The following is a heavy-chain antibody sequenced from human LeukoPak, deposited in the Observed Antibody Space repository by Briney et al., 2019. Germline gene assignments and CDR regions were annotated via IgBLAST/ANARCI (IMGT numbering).Heavy chain of an antibody. V-gene: IGHV3-11*01. CDR3: ARDKAAAALFDY. D-gene: IGHD6-13*01. J-gene: IGHJ4*02. CDR2: ISSSGSIT. CDR1: GFTFSDYY. Sequence: PGGSLRLSCAASGFTFSDYYMSWIRQAPGKGLEWVSYISSSGSITYYADSVKGRFTISRDSAKNSMFLQMNSLRAEDTAMYYCARDKAAAALFDYWGQGTLVTVSS.